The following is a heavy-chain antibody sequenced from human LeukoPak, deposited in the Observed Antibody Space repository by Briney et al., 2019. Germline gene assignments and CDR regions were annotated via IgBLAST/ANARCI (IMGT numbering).Heavy chain of an antibody. D-gene: IGHD6-13*01. V-gene: IGHV4-39*01. CDR3: VRPPGIAAAWFDP. Sequence: SETLSLTCTVSGGSISSSSYNWGWIRQTPGKGLEWIGSTDNSGTTYFNPSLKSRVTISVDTSKDQFSLKLSSVTAADTAVYFCVRPPGIAAAWFDPWGQGTLVTVSS. CDR2: TDNSGTT. J-gene: IGHJ5*02. CDR1: GGSISSSSYN.